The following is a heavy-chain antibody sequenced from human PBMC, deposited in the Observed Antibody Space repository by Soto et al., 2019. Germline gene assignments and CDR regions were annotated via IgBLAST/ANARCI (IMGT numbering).Heavy chain of an antibody. D-gene: IGHD2-2*01. CDR3: ARDFLVGVPAPSYYYYYGMDV. V-gene: IGHV3-21*01. Sequence: EVQLVESGGGLVKPGGSLRLSCVASGFTFSSYSMNWVRQAPGKGLEWVSSISSGSSYMYYADSVKGRFTISRDNAKNSLDLQKHHRRAEDPAVYYGARDFLVGVPAPSYYYYYGMDVWGQGTTLTPSS. CDR2: ISSGSSYM. J-gene: IGHJ6*02. CDR1: GFTFSSYS.